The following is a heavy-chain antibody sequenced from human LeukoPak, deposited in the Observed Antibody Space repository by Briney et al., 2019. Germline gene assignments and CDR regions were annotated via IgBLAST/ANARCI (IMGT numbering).Heavy chain of an antibody. CDR3: ARGGGYDGSRSYDFDY. D-gene: IGHD3-10*01. CDR2: IYYSWST. J-gene: IGHJ4*02. CDR1: GGSISSGDYY. V-gene: IGHV4-30-4*01. Sequence: PSQTLSLTCTVSGGSISSGDYYWTWIRPPPGQGLEWNGYIYYSWSTYYNPSLKCRVTISVDTSNNQFTLKLSSVTAADTAVDYCARGGGYDGSRSYDFDYWGQGTLSPSPQ.